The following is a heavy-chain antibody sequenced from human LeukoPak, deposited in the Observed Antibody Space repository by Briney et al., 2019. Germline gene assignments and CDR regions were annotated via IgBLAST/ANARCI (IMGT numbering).Heavy chain of an antibody. CDR1: GFTFSSYE. CDR3: ARGLPNILTGPYAFDI. J-gene: IGHJ3*02. Sequence: GGSLRLSCAASGFTFSSYEMNWVRQAPGKWPEGVSYISSSGSTIYYADSVKGRFTISRDNAKNSLYLQMNSLRAEDTAVYYCARGLPNILTGPYAFDIWGQGTMVTVSP. CDR2: ISSSGSTI. D-gene: IGHD3-9*01. V-gene: IGHV3-48*03.